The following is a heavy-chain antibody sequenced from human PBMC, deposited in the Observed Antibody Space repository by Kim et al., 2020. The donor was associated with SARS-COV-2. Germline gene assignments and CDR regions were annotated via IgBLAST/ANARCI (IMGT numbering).Heavy chain of an antibody. V-gene: IGHV3-74*01. J-gene: IGHJ6*02. CDR3: ARGPLYYYGMDV. Sequence: NSADPVKGRLTIARTNAKNSLYLRMNSLTAEDTAVYYCARGPLYYYGMDVWGQGTTVTVSS.